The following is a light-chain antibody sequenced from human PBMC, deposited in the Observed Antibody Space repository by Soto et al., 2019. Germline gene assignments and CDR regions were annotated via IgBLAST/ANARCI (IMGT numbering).Light chain of an antibody. V-gene: IGKV1-9*01. CDR3: QQLFDSPIT. Sequence: DIQLTQSPSFLSPSIGESVNIKFRARQVINTSLAWYQVKPGKAPKLLIYAASTLESGVPSRFSATVSGTEFSLTITSLQPEDFATYYCQQLFDSPITFGQGTRLEIK. CDR1: QVINTS. CDR2: AAS. J-gene: IGKJ5*01.